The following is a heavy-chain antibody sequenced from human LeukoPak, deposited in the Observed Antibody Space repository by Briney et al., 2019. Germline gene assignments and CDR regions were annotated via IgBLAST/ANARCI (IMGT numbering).Heavy chain of an antibody. CDR3: TQSNY. Sequence: PGGSLRLSCAASGFTFRGSPILWVRQASGKGLEWVGRIRSEADNYATAYAASVQGRCTISRDDSKSTAYLQLNSLKTEDTAVYYCTQSNYWGQGALVTVSS. CDR1: GFTFRGSP. CDR2: IRSEADNYAT. J-gene: IGHJ4*02. V-gene: IGHV3-73*01.